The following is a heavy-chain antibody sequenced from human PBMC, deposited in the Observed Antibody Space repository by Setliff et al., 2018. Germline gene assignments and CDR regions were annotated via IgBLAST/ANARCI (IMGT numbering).Heavy chain of an antibody. CDR1: GATFSSYG. D-gene: IGHD6-6*01. J-gene: IGHJ6*03. V-gene: IGHV1-69*05. CDR2: TIPMFGTT. Sequence: SVKVSCKASGATFSSYGISWVRQAPGQGLEWMGGTIPMFGTTEYAQKFQGRLTIITDESTNTAFMQLSSLRSDDTAVYYCVREGVDRRSSTDYRYYMDVWGKGTTVTVLL. CDR3: VREGVDRRSSTDYRYYMDV.